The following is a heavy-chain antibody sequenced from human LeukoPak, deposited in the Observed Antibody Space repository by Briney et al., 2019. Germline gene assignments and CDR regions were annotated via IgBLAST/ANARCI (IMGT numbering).Heavy chain of an antibody. D-gene: IGHD1-26*01. CDR2: IYSGGST. CDR3: AAEWEPNDAFDI. J-gene: IGHJ3*02. CDR1: GFTVSSNY. Sequence: GGTLRLSCAASGFTVSSNYVSWVRQAPGKGLEWVSVIYSGGSTYYADSVKGRFTISRDNSKNTLYLQMNSLRAEDTAVYYCAAEWEPNDAFDIWGQGTMVTVSS. V-gene: IGHV3-53*01.